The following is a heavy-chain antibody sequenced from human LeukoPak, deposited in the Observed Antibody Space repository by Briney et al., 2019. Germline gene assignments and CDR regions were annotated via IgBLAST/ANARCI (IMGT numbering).Heavy chain of an antibody. D-gene: IGHD2-2*01. CDR1: GFTFDDYA. CDR3: AKDTCSSTSCHFDY. Sequence: RPGRSLRLSCAASGFTFDDYAMHWVRQAPGKGLEWVSGISWNSGSIGYADSVKGRFTISRDNAKNSLYLQMNSLRAEDTALYYCAKDTCSSTSCHFDYWGQGTLVTVSS. J-gene: IGHJ4*02. CDR2: ISWNSGSI. V-gene: IGHV3-9*01.